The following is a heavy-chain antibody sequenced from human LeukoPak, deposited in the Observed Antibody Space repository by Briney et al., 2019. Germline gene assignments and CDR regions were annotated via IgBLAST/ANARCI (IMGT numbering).Heavy chain of an antibody. CDR2: IYYSGST. D-gene: IGHD6-13*01. V-gene: IGHV4-39*07. Sequence: SETLSLTCTVSGGSISSSSYYWGWIRQPPGKGLEWIGSIYYSGSTYYNPSLKSRVTISVDTSKNQFSLKLSSVTAADTAVYYCAGGGSSWYPLLGYWGQGTLVTVSS. J-gene: IGHJ4*02. CDR1: GGSISSSSYY. CDR3: AGGGSSWYPLLGY.